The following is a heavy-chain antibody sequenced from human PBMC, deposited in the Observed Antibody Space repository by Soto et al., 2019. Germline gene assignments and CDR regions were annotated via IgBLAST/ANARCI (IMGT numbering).Heavy chain of an antibody. CDR2: ISARNGNT. J-gene: IGHJ4*02. CDR3: ARGRYGDY. V-gene: IGHV1-18*01. D-gene: IGHD1-1*01. Sequence: QVHLVQSGAEVKKPGASVKVSCKGSGYTFTSYGITWVRQAPGQGLEWMGWISARNGNTDYAQKLQGRVTVTRDTSTSTAYMELRRQRSDATAVYYWARGRYGDYWGQGARVTVSS. CDR1: GYTFTSYG.